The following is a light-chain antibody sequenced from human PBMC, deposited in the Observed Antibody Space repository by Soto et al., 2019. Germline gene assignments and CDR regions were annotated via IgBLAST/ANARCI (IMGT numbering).Light chain of an antibody. CDR2: GAS. V-gene: IGKV3D-15*01. CDR3: QKYNNWPPWT. J-gene: IGKJ1*01. CDR1: QSVSSN. Sequence: EIVMTQSPATLSVSPGERATLSCRASQSVSSNLAWYQQKPGQARRLLIYGASTRATGIPARFSGSGSGTEFTLTISSLQSEDFAVYYCQKYNNWPPWTFGQGTKVEIK.